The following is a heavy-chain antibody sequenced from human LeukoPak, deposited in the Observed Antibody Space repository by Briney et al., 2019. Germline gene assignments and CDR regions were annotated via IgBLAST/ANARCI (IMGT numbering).Heavy chain of an antibody. J-gene: IGHJ4*02. CDR3: AKLFGDQTPPPPDY. CDR1: GYTFTSYG. CDR2: ISAYNGNT. V-gene: IGHV1-18*01. Sequence: ASVKVSCKASGYTFTSYGISWVRQAPGQGLEWMGWISAYNGNTNYAQKLQGRVTMTTDTSTSTAYMELRSLRSDDTAVYYCAKLFGDQTPPPPDYLGPGTPVNVFS. D-gene: IGHD3-10*02.